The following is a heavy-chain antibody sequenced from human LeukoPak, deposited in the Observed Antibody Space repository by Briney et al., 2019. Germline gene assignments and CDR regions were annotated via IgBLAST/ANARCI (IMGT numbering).Heavy chain of an antibody. V-gene: IGHV3-74*01. D-gene: IGHD1-26*01. Sequence: AGGSLRLSCAASGFTFDDYAMHWVRQAPGKGLVWVSRINSDGSTRSYADSVKGRFTISRDNAKSTLYLQLNSLRSEDTAVYYCARGPQWGAPANYYAMDVWGQGTTVTVSS. CDR2: INSDGSTR. CDR1: GFTFDDYA. CDR3: ARGPQWGAPANYYAMDV. J-gene: IGHJ6*02.